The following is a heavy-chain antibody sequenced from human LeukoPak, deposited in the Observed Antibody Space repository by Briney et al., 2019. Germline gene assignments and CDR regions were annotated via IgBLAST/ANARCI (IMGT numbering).Heavy chain of an antibody. J-gene: IGHJ3*02. CDR3: ARYCSSTSCPEPDAFDI. Sequence: SETLSLTCAVYGGSFSGYYWSWIRQPPGKGLEWIGEINHSGSTNYNPSLKSRVTISVDTSKNQFSLKLSSVTAADTAVYCYARYCSSTSCPEPDAFDIWGQGTMVTVSS. CDR1: GGSFSGYY. D-gene: IGHD2-2*01. CDR2: INHSGST. V-gene: IGHV4-34*01.